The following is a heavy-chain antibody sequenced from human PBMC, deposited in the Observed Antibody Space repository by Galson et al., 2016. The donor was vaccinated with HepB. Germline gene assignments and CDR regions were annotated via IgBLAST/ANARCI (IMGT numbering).Heavy chain of an antibody. CDR1: GFTFSSYA. CDR3: ARARDRYGSGGPLDY. V-gene: IGHV3-30*03. J-gene: IGHJ4*02. Sequence: SLRLSCAASGFTFSSYAISWVRQAPGKGLEWVAMISYDGSNKYYADSVKGRFTISRDNPKNTLYLQMDSLRIEDTAIYSCARARDRYGSGGPLDYWGQGNLVTVSS. CDR2: ISYDGSNK. D-gene: IGHD3-10*01.